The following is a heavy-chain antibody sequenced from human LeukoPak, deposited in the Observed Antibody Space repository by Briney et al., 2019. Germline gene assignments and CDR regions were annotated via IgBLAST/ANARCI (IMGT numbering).Heavy chain of an antibody. CDR1: GFTFSSYA. J-gene: IGHJ4*02. D-gene: IGHD3-10*01. V-gene: IGHV3-23*01. CDR3: AKHLYHGSGKNYFDY. Sequence: GGSLRLSCAASGFTFSSYAMSWVRHAPGKGLEWVSRISGSGASTYYTDSVTGRFTISRDNSKNTVYLQMNSLRAEDTPVYYCAKHLYHGSGKNYFDYWGQGTLVTVSS. CDR2: ISGSGAST.